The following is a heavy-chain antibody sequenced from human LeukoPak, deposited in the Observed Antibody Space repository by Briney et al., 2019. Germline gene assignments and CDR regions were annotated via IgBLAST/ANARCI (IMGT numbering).Heavy chain of an antibody. D-gene: IGHD3-10*01. J-gene: IGHJ4*02. Sequence: SETLSLTCTVSGGSISSYYWTWIRQPPGKGLEWIGYIHYSGSTNYNPSLKSRVTISLDTSKNQFSLKLSSVTAADTAVYYCARKPIFASGRHWYYFDNWGQGTLVTVSS. CDR3: ARKPIFASGRHWYYFDN. CDR1: GGSISSYY. V-gene: IGHV4-59*08. CDR2: IHYSGST.